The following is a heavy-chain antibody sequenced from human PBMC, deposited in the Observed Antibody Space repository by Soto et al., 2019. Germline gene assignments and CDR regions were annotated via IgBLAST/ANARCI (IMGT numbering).Heavy chain of an antibody. D-gene: IGHD3-3*01. J-gene: IGHJ6*02. CDR1: GFTFSSYG. CDR3: ARNYQDYDFWSGYLNYYYYYGMDV. V-gene: IGHV3-33*01. CDR2: IWYDGSNK. Sequence: LRLSCAASGFTFSSYGMHWVRQAPGKGLEWVAVIWYDGSNKYYADSVKGRFTISRDNSKNTLYLQMNSLRAEDTAVYYCARNYQDYDFWSGYLNYYYYYGMDVWGQGTTVTV.